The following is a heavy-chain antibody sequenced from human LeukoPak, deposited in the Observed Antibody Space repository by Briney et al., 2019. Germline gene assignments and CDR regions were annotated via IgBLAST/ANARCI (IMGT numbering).Heavy chain of an antibody. CDR2: ISHSGST. J-gene: IGHJ4*02. CDR3: AAERLRGIAAAGNTYYFDY. CDR1: GGSFSGYY. D-gene: IGHD6-13*01. Sequence: SETLSLTCTVSGGSFSGYYWTWIRQPPRKGLEWIGEISHSGSTTYSPSLRSRVTISLDTSSNQVSLKLTSMTAADTAVYYCAAERLRGIAAAGNTYYFDYWGQGTLVTVSS. V-gene: IGHV4-34*01.